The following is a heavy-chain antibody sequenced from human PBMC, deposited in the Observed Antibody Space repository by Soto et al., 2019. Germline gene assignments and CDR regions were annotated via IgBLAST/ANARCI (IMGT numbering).Heavy chain of an antibody. CDR1: GYTFTSYG. V-gene: IGHV1-18*01. J-gene: IGHJ5*02. CDR2: IIAYNGNT. CDR3: ARSLIADRPVGWFDP. Sequence: ASVKVSFKASGYTFTSYGISWGRQAPGQGLEWMGCIIAYNGNTNYAQKLQGRVTMTTDTSTSTAYMELRSLRSDDTAVYYCARSLIADRPVGWFDPWGQGTLVTVSS. D-gene: IGHD6-6*01.